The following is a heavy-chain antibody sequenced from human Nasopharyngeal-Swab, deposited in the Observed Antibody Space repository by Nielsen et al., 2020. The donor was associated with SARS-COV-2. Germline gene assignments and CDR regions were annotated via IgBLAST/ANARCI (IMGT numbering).Heavy chain of an antibody. Sequence: ASVKVSCKASGYTFTSYAMHWVRQAPGQRLEWMGWINAGNGNTKYSQKFQGRVTITRDTSASTAYMELSSLRSEDTAVYYCARAYPDFWSGSNYYYMDVWDKGTTVTVSS. CDR1: GYTFTSYA. D-gene: IGHD3-3*01. V-gene: IGHV1-3*01. CDR2: INAGNGNT. CDR3: ARAYPDFWSGSNYYYMDV. J-gene: IGHJ6*03.